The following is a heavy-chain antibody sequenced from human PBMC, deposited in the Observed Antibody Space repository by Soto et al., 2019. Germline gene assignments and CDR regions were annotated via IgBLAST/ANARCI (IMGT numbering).Heavy chain of an antibody. CDR3: ETEHRVHITVKGDFDS. Sequence: QVQLIQSGTEVKKPGASVKVSCKASGYTFITFGISWVRQAPGQGLEWMGWISPHSGNTNYAQKFQGRRTMTTDTSSKTAYIVLRSLRSADTAMYFCETEHRVHITVKGDFDSWGQGTLVIVSS. CDR1: GYTFITFG. J-gene: IGHJ4*02. V-gene: IGHV1-18*04. D-gene: IGHD5-12*01. CDR2: ISPHSGNT.